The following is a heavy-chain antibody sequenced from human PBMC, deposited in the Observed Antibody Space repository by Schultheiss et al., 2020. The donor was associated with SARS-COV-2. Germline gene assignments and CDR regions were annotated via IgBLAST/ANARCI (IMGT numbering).Heavy chain of an antibody. V-gene: IGHV5-51*01. CDR2: IYPGDSDT. Sequence: GESLKISCKGSGFSFTNYWIGWVRQMPGKGLEWMGIIYPGDSDTRYSPSFQGQVTISADKSISTAYLQWSSLKASDTAMYYCARGIEQWLVGGYFDYWGQGTLVTVSS. J-gene: IGHJ4*02. CDR3: ARGIEQWLVGGYFDY. D-gene: IGHD6-19*01. CDR1: GFSFTNYW.